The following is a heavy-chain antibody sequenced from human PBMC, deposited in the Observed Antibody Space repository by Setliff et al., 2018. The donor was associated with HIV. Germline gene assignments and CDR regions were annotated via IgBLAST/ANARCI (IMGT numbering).Heavy chain of an antibody. D-gene: IGHD3-22*01. V-gene: IGHV3-48*04. J-gene: IGHJ3*02. CDR1: GFNFKTYG. CDR3: ARSLYDSSMNVI. Sequence: GSLRLSCAASGFNFKTYGMTWVRQAPGKGLDWVAHIGSSNHGIHYTASVQGRFTVSRDNANNLLFLQMNNLRAEDTAVYYCARSLYDSSMNVIWGQGTMVTVSS. CDR2: IGSSNHGI.